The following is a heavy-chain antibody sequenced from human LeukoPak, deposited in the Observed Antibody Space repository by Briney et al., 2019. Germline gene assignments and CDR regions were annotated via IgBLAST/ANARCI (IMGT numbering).Heavy chain of an antibody. D-gene: IGHD6-25*01. J-gene: IGHJ6*02. Sequence: ASVKVSCKASGYTFTSYDINWVRQATGQGLEWMGWMNPNSGNTGYAQKFQGRVTMTRNTSISTAYMELSSLRSEDTAAYYCARPPSSGGSRYYYGMDVWGQGTTVTVSS. V-gene: IGHV1-8*01. CDR2: MNPNSGNT. CDR3: ARPPSSGGSRYYYGMDV. CDR1: GYTFTSYD.